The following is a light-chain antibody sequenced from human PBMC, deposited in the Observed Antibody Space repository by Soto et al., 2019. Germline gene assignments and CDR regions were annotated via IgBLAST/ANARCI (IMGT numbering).Light chain of an antibody. V-gene: IGKV1-5*01. CDR1: QRISSW. Sequence: DIQMTQSPSTLSASVGDRVTITCRASQRISSWLAWYQQKPGKAPKLLIYDASSLESWVPSRFSGSGSGTEVTLTISSLQPDDFATYYCQQYTSYGIYTFGKGTKLEIK. CDR2: DAS. J-gene: IGKJ2*01. CDR3: QQYTSYGIYT.